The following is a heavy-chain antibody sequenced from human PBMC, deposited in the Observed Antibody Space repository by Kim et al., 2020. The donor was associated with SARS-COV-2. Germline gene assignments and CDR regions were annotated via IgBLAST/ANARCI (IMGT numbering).Heavy chain of an antibody. CDR2: IFSEGGT. V-gene: IGHV4-39*01. Sequence: SETLSLTCSVSGDSISGDKYRWGWIRQPPGKTLEWIAHIFSEGGTEFNPSLKSRVTMSLDRSKTQFSLNLSSVTASDTAVYYCARLDTVGGSDSWGQGTLVTISS. D-gene: IGHD3-10*01. CDR1: GDSISGDKYR. CDR3: ARLDTVGGSDS. J-gene: IGHJ4*02.